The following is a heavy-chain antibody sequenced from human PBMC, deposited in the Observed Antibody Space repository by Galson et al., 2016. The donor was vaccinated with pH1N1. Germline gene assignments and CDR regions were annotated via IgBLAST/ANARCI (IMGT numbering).Heavy chain of an antibody. CDR1: GFTFSSYD. CDR3: AKKMGFGDLFYNFDY. Sequence: SLRLSCAASGFTFSSYDMHWVRQAPGKGLEWVAFIRYDGSNNDGSNKYYIDSVKGRFTVSRDDSKNTLYLQMRSLRAEDTAVYYCAKKMGFGDLFYNFDYWGQGTLVTVSS. D-gene: IGHD3-10*01. CDR2: IRYDGSNNDGSNK. J-gene: IGHJ4*02. V-gene: IGHV3-30*02.